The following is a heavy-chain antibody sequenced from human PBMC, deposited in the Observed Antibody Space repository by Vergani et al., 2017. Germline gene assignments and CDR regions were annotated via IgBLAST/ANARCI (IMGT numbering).Heavy chain of an antibody. CDR1: GGTFSSYA. Sequence: QVQLVQSGAEVKKPGSSVKVSCKASGGTFSSYAISWVRQAPGQGLEWMGIINPSGGSTSYAQKFQGRVTMTRDTSTSTVYMELSSLRSEDTAVYYCARAGLANSRANFDYWGQGTLVTVSS. CDR2: INPSGGST. CDR3: ARAGLANSRANFDY. J-gene: IGHJ4*02. D-gene: IGHD4-23*01. V-gene: IGHV1-46*01.